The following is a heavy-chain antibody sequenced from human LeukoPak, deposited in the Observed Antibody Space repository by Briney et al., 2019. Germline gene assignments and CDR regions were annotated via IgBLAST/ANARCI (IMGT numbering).Heavy chain of an antibody. Sequence: SETLSLTCTVSGGSISSYYWSWIRQPPGKGLEWIGYIYYSGSTNYNPSLKSRVTISVDTSKNQFSLKLSSVTAADTAVYYCATCNWNAYFDIWGQGTVVTVSS. CDR2: IYYSGST. CDR1: GGSISSYY. J-gene: IGHJ3*02. CDR3: ATCNWNAYFDI. V-gene: IGHV4-59*01. D-gene: IGHD1-20*01.